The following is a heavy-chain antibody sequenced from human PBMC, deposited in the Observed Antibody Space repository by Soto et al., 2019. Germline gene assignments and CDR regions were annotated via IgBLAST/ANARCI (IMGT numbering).Heavy chain of an antibody. Sequence: QFQLVESGGGVVQPGRSLRLSCAASGFSFSDYGMHWVRQAPGKGLEWVAVIWYDGGNKYYADSVKGRFTISRDNSKNTLYLQMNSLRAEDTAVYYCARDGQWLPRDGLRSSYYFDYWGQGTLVTVSS. J-gene: IGHJ4*02. CDR3: ARDGQWLPRDGLRSSYYFDY. CDR2: IWYDGGNK. D-gene: IGHD6-19*01. CDR1: GFSFSDYG. V-gene: IGHV3-33*01.